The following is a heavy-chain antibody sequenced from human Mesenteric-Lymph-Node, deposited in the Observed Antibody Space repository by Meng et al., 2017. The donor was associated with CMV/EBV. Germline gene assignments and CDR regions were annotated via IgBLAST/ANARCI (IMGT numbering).Heavy chain of an antibody. CDR1: GFTFSSYW. J-gene: IGHJ6*02. D-gene: IGHD3-22*01. V-gene: IGHV3-48*04. Sequence: GESLKISCEASGFTFSSYWMHWVRQAPGKGLEWVSYISSSAPTTYSADSVKGRFTTSRDNARNSLYLQMNSLRAEDTAVYYCARSGYSHGMDVWGQGTTVTVSS. CDR3: ARSGYSHGMDV. CDR2: ISSSAPTT.